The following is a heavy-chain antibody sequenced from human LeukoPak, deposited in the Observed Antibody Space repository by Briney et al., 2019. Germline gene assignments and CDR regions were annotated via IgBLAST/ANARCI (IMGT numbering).Heavy chain of an antibody. CDR1: GFTLSSFE. CDR2: ISSSSSYI. Sequence: GGSLRLSCAASGFTLSSFEMNWVRQAPGKGLEWVSSISSSSSYIYYADSVKGRFTISRDNAKNSLYLQMNSLRAEDTAVYYCAREGDYDFWSGYAYYFDYWGQGTLVTVSS. CDR3: AREGDYDFWSGYAYYFDY. J-gene: IGHJ4*02. D-gene: IGHD3-3*01. V-gene: IGHV3-21*01.